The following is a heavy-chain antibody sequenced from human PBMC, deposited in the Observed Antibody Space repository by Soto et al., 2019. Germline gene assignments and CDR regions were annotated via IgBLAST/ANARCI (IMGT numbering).Heavy chain of an antibody. D-gene: IGHD2-21*02. CDR3: ARATYCGGDCYRNFDY. CDR2: IIPIFGTA. V-gene: IGHV1-69*12. J-gene: IGHJ4*02. CDR1: GGTFSSYA. Sequence: QVQLVQSGAEVKKPGSSVKVSCKAFGGTFSSYAISWVRQAPGQGLEWMGGIIPIFGTANYAQKFQGRVTITADESTSTAYMELSSLRSEDTAVYYCARATYCGGDCYRNFDYWGQGTLVTVSS.